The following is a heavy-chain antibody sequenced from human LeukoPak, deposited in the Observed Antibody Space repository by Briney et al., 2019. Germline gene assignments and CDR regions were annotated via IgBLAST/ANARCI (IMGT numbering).Heavy chain of an antibody. CDR1: GYSFTSNW. CDR3: VGLRDGYNLY. Sequence: GESLKISCKGSGYSFTSNWIGWVRQMSGKGLEWMGIIFPGDSDTRYNPSFQGQVTISADKSISTAYLQWSSLKASDTAMYYCVGLRDGYNLYWGQGTLVTVSS. CDR2: IFPGDSDT. V-gene: IGHV5-51*01. J-gene: IGHJ4*02. D-gene: IGHD5-24*01.